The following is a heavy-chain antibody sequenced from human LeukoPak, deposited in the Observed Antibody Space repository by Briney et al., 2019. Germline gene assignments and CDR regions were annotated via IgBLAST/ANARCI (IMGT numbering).Heavy chain of an antibody. V-gene: IGHV3-30*18. CDR3: AKDRYASSGWYGGYYYGMDV. J-gene: IGHJ6*02. CDR2: ISYDGSNK. Sequence: GGSLRLSCAASGFTFSSYGMHWVRQAPGKGLEWVAVISYDGSNKYYADSVKGRLTISRDNSKNTLYLQMNSLRAEDTAVYYCAKDRYASSGWYGGYYYGMDVWGQGTTVTVSS. D-gene: IGHD6-19*01. CDR1: GFTFSSYG.